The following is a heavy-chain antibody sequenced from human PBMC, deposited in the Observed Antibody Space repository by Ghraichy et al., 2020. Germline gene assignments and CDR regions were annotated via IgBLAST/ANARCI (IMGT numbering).Heavy chain of an antibody. CDR2: LTSRSRTI. J-gene: IGHJ6*02. V-gene: IGHV3-48*02. Sequence: LSLTCVGPGFTLSSYSLNWVRPSPGKGLEWISYLTSRSRTITYADSVKGRFTLSRDNAQNSLYLQMNSLRDEDTAVYYCARGSKVVRFFDDDGMDVWGQGTTGTVSS. D-gene: IGHD4-23*01. CDR1: GFTLSSYS. CDR3: ARGSKVVRFFDDDGMDV.